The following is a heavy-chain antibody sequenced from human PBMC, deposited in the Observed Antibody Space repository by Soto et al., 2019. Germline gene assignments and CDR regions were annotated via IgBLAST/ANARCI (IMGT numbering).Heavy chain of an antibody. Sequence: SETLSPTCAVFGGSISSGGYSWSWILHPPGKGLEWIGYIYHSGSTYYNPSLTSRVTISVDRSKNQFSLKLSSVTAADTAVYYCARSPFESGTFGEYWFDPWGQGTLVTVSP. J-gene: IGHJ5*02. D-gene: IGHD3-16*01. V-gene: IGHV4-30-2*01. CDR2: IYHSGST. CDR1: GGSISSGGYS. CDR3: ARSPFESGTFGEYWFDP.